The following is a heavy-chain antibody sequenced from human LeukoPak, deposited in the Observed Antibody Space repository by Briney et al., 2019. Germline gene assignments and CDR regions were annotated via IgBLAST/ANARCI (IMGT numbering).Heavy chain of an antibody. J-gene: IGHJ4*02. Sequence: SETLSLTCTVSGGSISSYYWSWIRQSPGKGLEWIGEINHSGSTNYNPSLKSRVTISVDTSKNQFSLKLSSVTAADTAVYYCARRVGQRTTVDYWGQGTLVTVSS. V-gene: IGHV4-34*01. CDR3: ARRVGQRTTVDY. CDR2: INHSGST. D-gene: IGHD4-11*01. CDR1: GGSISSYY.